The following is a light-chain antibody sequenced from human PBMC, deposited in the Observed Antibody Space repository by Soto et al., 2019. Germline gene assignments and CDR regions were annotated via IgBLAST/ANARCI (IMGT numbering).Light chain of an antibody. V-gene: IGKV1-8*01. Sequence: AIRMTQSPSSFSASTGDRVTITCRASQGISSYLAWYQQKPGKAPKLLIYAASTLQSGVPSRFSGSGSGTDFTLTISSLQPEDFATYYCQQANSFPTWTFGQGTKVDI. J-gene: IGKJ1*01. CDR3: QQANSFPTWT. CDR1: QGISSY. CDR2: AAS.